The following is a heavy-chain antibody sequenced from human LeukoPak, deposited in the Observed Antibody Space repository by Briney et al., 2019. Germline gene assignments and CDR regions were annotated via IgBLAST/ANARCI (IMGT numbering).Heavy chain of an antibody. CDR1: GGSISSSSYY. Sequence: PSETLSLTCTVSGGSISSSSYYWGWIRQPPGKGLEWIGSIYYSGSTYYNPSLKSRVTISVDTSKNQFSLKLSSVTAADTAVYYCARQGDGYNTYYYYYYMDVWGKGTTVTVSS. CDR2: IYYSGST. D-gene: IGHD5-24*01. CDR3: ARQGDGYNTYYYYYYMDV. V-gene: IGHV4-39*01. J-gene: IGHJ6*03.